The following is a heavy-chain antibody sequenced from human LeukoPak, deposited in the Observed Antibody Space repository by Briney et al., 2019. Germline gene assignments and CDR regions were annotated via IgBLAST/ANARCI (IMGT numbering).Heavy chain of an antibody. J-gene: IGHJ4*02. Sequence: PGGSLRLSCAASGFTFSSYGMHWVRQAPGKGLEWVAVISYDGSNKYYADSVKGRFTISRDNSKNTLYLQMNSLRAEDTAVYYCARDRNGGGPPDYWGQGTLVTVSS. CDR2: ISYDGSNK. D-gene: IGHD2-8*02. CDR1: GFTFSSYG. V-gene: IGHV3-30*03. CDR3: ARDRNGGGPPDY.